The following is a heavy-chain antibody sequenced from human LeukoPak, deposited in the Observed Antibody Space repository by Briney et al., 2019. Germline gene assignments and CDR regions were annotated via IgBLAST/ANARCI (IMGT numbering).Heavy chain of an antibody. J-gene: IGHJ5*02. CDR3: ARDQDYYDSSGYYWFDP. CDR2: ISSSSSYI. D-gene: IGHD3-22*01. CDR1: GFTFSSYA. V-gene: IGHV3-21*01. Sequence: GGSLRLSCAASGFTFSSYAMNWVRQAPGKGLEWVSSISSSSSYIYYADSVKGRFTISRDNAKNSLYLQMNSLRAEDTAVYYCARDQDYYDSSGYYWFDPWGQGTLVTVSS.